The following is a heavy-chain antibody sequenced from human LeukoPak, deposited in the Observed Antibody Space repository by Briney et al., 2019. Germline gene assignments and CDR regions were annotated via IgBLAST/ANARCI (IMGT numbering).Heavy chain of an antibody. J-gene: IGHJ4*02. CDR3: ARARVGATTGFEY. CDR2: ISSSSSYI. D-gene: IGHD1-26*01. CDR1: GFTFSSYS. V-gene: IGHV3-21*01. Sequence: GGSLRLSCAASGFTFSSYSMNWVRQAPGKGLEWVSSISSSSSYIYYADSVKGRFTISRDNAKNSLYLQTNSLRAEDTAVYYCARARVGATTGFEYWGQGTLVTVSS.